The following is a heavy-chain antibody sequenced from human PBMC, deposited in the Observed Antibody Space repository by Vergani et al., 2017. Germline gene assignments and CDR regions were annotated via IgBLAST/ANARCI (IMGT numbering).Heavy chain of an antibody. J-gene: IGHJ3*02. CDR3: ARQFWVSQGVGAFET. CDR2: VFHSGSA. CDR1: GYSISRGYY. V-gene: IGHV4-38-2*02. D-gene: IGHD3-16*01. Sequence: QVQLQESGPGLVKPSETLSLTCSVSGYSISRGYYWGWIRQPPGKGLEWIATVFHSGSAYYNPSLRRRVTISVETSKNQFSLRLTTLTAADTAVYYCARQFWVSQGVGAFETWGRGKEGSVS.